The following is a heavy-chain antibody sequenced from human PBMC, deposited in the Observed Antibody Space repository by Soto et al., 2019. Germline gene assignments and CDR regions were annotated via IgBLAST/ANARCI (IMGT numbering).Heavy chain of an antibody. CDR2: ISAYSGNT. CDR1: GYTFTSYG. Sequence: QVQLVQSGAEVKKPGASVKVSCKASGYTFTSYGISWVRQAPGQGLEWMGWISAYSGNTNYAQKLQGRVTMTTDTSTSTAYVQMRSLRSDATAVYYSARDLHGDPYYWGQGTLVTVSS. D-gene: IGHD4-17*01. J-gene: IGHJ4*02. CDR3: ARDLHGDPYY. V-gene: IGHV1-18*01.